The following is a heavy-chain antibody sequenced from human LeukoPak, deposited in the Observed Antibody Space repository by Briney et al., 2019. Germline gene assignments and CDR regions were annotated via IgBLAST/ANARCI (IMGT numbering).Heavy chain of an antibody. D-gene: IGHD3-10*01. CDR2: INHSGST. Sequence: SETLSLTCAVYGGSFSGYYWGWIRQPPGKGLEWIGEINHSGSTNYNPSLKRRATISVDTSKNQFSLKLSSVTAADTAVYYCARSSYGDDYWGQGTLVTVSS. CDR3: ARSSYGDDY. CDR1: GGSFSGYY. J-gene: IGHJ4*02. V-gene: IGHV4-34*01.